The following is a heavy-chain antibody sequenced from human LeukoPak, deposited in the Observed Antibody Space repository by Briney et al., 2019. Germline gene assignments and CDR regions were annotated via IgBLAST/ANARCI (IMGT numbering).Heavy chain of an antibody. Sequence: GGSLRLSCAASGFTFSSYAMSWVRQAPGKGLEWVSAISGSGGSTYYADSVKGRFTISRDNSKNTLYLRMNSLRAEDTAVYYCAKEAPCYDFWSGFLDCYYGMDVWGQGTTVTVSS. CDR2: ISGSGGST. CDR1: GFTFSSYA. V-gene: IGHV3-23*01. J-gene: IGHJ6*02. D-gene: IGHD3-3*01. CDR3: AKEAPCYDFWSGFLDCYYGMDV.